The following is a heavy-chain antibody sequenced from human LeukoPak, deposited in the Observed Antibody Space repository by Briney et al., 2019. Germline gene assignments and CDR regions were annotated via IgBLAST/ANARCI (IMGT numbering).Heavy chain of an antibody. Sequence: SETLSLTCTVSGGSISTYYWSWIRQPPGKGLEWIGYISYSGISYNPSLKSRVTISVDTSKNQFSLRLTSVTAADTAVYYCAGERGEEYSSGWYKRNYFDNWGQGIRVTVSS. D-gene: IGHD6-19*01. CDR1: GGSISTYY. J-gene: IGHJ4*02. CDR3: AGERGEEYSSGWYKRNYFDN. CDR2: ISYSGI. V-gene: IGHV4-59*01.